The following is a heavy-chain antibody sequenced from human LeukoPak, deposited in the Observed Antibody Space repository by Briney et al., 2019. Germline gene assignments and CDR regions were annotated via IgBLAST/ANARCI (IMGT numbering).Heavy chain of an antibody. D-gene: IGHD3-10*01. Sequence: SETLSLTCTVSGGSVSSGSYYWSWIRQPPGKGLEWIGYIYYSGSTNYNPSLKSRVTISVDTSKNQFSLKLSSVTAADTAVYYCARGRVVRGVKSGAFDIWGQGTMVTVSS. CDR3: ARGRVVRGVKSGAFDI. CDR2: IYYSGST. V-gene: IGHV4-61*01. J-gene: IGHJ3*02. CDR1: GGSVSSGSYY.